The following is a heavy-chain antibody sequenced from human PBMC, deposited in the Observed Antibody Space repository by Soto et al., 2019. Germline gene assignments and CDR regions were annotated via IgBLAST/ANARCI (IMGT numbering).Heavy chain of an antibody. CDR2: IGGGGIGS. Sequence: LRLSCVASGYNFGSYAMMWVRQAPEKGLEWISTIGGGGIGSYYADSVKGRFTISRDNSKNTLYLQMASLRAEDTAIYYCAKSTTIKEYYSYYGMDVWGQGTTFTVSS. J-gene: IGHJ6*02. CDR1: GYNFGSYA. CDR3: AKSTTIKEYYSYYGMDV. V-gene: IGHV3-23*01. D-gene: IGHD1-1*01.